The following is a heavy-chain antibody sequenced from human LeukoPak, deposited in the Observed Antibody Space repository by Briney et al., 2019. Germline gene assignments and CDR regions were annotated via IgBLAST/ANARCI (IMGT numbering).Heavy chain of an antibody. CDR3: ARTSEGYCSGGNCWDYYYYMDV. Sequence: SETLSLTCTVSGGSITSYYWSWIRQPPGKGLEWIGYIYYSGSTNYNPSLKSRVTISVDTSKNQFSLKLSSVTAADTAVYYCARTSEGYCSGGNCWDYYYYMDVWGKGTTVTVSS. J-gene: IGHJ6*03. D-gene: IGHD2-15*01. CDR1: GGSITSYY. V-gene: IGHV4-59*01. CDR2: IYYSGST.